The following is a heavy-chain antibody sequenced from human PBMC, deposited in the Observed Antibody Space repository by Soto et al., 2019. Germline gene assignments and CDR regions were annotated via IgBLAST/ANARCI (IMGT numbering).Heavy chain of an antibody. CDR2: IVVGSGNT. CDR3: AAAGYCSSTSCYGYYYYYMDV. CDR1: GFTFTSSA. J-gene: IGHJ6*03. Sequence: QMQLVQSGPEVKKPGTSVKVSCKASGFTFTSSAMQWVRQARGQRLEWIVWIVVGSGNTNYAQKFQERVTITRDMSTSTAYMELSSLRSEDTAVYYCAAAGYCSSTSCYGYYYYYMDVWGKGTTVTVSS. D-gene: IGHD2-2*01. V-gene: IGHV1-58*02.